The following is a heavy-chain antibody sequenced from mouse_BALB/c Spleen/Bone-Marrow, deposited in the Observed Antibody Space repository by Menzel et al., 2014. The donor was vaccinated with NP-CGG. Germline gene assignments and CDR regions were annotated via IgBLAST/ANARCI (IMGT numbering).Heavy chain of an antibody. CDR2: ISSSGSYT. J-gene: IGHJ1*01. CDR3: SRLRMITTYFDV. CDR1: GFTFSTYA. D-gene: IGHD2-4*01. V-gene: IGHV5-9-3*01. Sequence: EVKLVESGGGLAKPGGPLQLSCAASGFTFSTYAMSWVRQTPEKRLEWVATISSSGSYTYYPDSVKGRFTISRDNAKNTLYLQMSSLRSEDTAMFYCSRLRMITTYFDVWGAGTTVTVSS.